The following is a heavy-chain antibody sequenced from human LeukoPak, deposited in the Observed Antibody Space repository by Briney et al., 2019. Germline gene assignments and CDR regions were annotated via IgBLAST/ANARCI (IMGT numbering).Heavy chain of an antibody. CDR1: GGSISSGSYY. Sequence: SQTLSLTCTVSGGSISSGSYYWSWIRQPAGKGLEWLGRIYTSGSTNYNPSLKSRVTISVDTSKNQFSLKLSSVTAADTAVYYCAREPRGIAVAGTGGWFDPWGQGTLVTVSS. D-gene: IGHD6-19*01. V-gene: IGHV4-61*02. CDR3: AREPRGIAVAGTGGWFDP. J-gene: IGHJ5*02. CDR2: IYTSGST.